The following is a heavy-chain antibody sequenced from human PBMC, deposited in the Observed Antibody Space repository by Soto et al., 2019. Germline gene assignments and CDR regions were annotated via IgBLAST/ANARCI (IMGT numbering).Heavy chain of an antibody. D-gene: IGHD4-17*01. CDR1: GFTFSSYG. J-gene: IGHJ6*02. Sequence: QVQLVESGGGVVQPGRSLRLSCAASGFTFSSYGMHWVRQAPGKGLEWVAVISYDGSNKYYADSVKGRFTISRDNAKNTLYVQVNSLRAEDTAVYYCAKGGTVSVGLNGMDVWGQGTTVTVSS. CDR3: AKGGTVSVGLNGMDV. CDR2: ISYDGSNK. V-gene: IGHV3-30*18.